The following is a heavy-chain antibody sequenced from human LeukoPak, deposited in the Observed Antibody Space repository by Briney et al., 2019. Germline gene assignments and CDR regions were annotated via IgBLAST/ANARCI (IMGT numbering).Heavy chain of an antibody. CDR1: GGSISSGGYS. Sequence: SQTLSLTCAVSGGSISSGGYSWSWIRQPPEKGLEWIGYIYHSGSTYYNPSLKSRVTISVDRSKNQFSLKLSSVTAADTAVYYCARVSVAPYYFDYWGQGTLVTVSS. J-gene: IGHJ4*02. V-gene: IGHV4-30-2*01. CDR2: IYHSGST. CDR3: ARVSVAPYYFDY.